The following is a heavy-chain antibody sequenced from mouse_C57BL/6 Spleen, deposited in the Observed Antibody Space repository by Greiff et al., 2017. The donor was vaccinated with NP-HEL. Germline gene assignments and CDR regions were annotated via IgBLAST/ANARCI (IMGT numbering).Heavy chain of an antibody. J-gene: IGHJ2*01. CDR3: AKLGVWKIFDY. Sequence: VKLMESGPGLVAPSQSLSITCTVSGFSLTSYGVSWVRQPPGKGLEGGGGRGGDGSTKYNSTLKSRLSISKDKSKSKVFLKLNSLQTDDTAAYYCAKLGVWKIFDYWGQGTTLTVSA. V-gene: IGHV2-3*01. CDR2: RGGDGST. CDR1: GFSLTSYG. D-gene: IGHD2-10*02.